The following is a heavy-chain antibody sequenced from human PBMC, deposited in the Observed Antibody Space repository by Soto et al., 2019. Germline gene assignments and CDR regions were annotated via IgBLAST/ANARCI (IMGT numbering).Heavy chain of an antibody. CDR1: GGSISSNY. V-gene: IGHV4-59*01. CDR3: ARSYPNTIFGVVPSRGLDV. J-gene: IGHJ6*02. CDR2: IYYTGST. D-gene: IGHD3-3*01. Sequence: PSETLSLTCIVSGGSISSNYWSWIRQPPGKGLEWIGYIYYTGSTNFNPSLKNRVIISVDPSKNQFSLKLSSVTAADTAVYYCARSYPNTIFGVVPSRGLDVWGQGTTVTVSS.